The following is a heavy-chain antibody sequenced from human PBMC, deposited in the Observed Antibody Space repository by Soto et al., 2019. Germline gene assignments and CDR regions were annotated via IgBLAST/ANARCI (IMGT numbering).Heavy chain of an antibody. CDR2: IIPILGIA. V-gene: IGHV1-69*02. Sequence: QVQLVQSGAEVKKPGSSVKVSCKASGGTFSSYTISWVRQAPGQGLEWMGRIIPILGIANYAQKFQGRVTNXAXXSTSTAYMELSSLRSEDTAVYYGARANISSTGDDYWGQGTLVTVSS. CDR3: ARANISSTGDDY. J-gene: IGHJ4*02. CDR1: GGTFSSYT. D-gene: IGHD3-16*01.